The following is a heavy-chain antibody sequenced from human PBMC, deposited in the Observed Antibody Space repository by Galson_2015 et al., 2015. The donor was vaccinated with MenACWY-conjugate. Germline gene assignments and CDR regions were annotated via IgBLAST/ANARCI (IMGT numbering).Heavy chain of an antibody. CDR1: GFTFSSYS. Sequence: SLRLSCAASGFTFSSYSMNWVRQAPGKGLEWVSSISSSSSYIYYADSVKGRFTISRDNAKNSLYLQMNSLRAEDTAVYYCARVWLLWFGDVSQGHGMDVWGQGTTVTVSS. V-gene: IGHV3-21*01. J-gene: IGHJ6*02. CDR3: ARVWLLWFGDVSQGHGMDV. CDR2: ISSSSSYI. D-gene: IGHD3-10*01.